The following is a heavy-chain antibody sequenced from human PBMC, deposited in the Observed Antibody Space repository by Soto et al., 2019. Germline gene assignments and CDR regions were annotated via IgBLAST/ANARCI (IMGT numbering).Heavy chain of an antibody. CDR1: GYSFTSYC. CDR3: ARHDRRYCSGGSCSGYYGMDV. J-gene: IGHJ6*02. D-gene: IGHD2-15*01. CDR2: IDPSDSYT. V-gene: IGHV5-10-1*01. Sequence: GESLKISCKGSGYSFTSYCISWGRQMPGKGLEWIGRIDPSDSYTNYSPSFQGHFTISADKSISTAYLQWSSLKASDTAMYHCARHDRRYCSGGSCSGYYGMDVWGQGPTVTVSS.